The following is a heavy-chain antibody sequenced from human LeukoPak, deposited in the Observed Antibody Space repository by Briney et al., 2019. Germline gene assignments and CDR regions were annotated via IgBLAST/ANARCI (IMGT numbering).Heavy chain of an antibody. V-gene: IGHV3-15*01. CDR3: AMTGDAFDI. CDR2: IKSKTDGGTT. D-gene: IGHD3-9*01. J-gene: IGHJ3*02. Sequence: GGSLRLSCAASGFTFSSYEMNWVRQAPGKGLEWVGRIKSKTDGGTTDYAAPVKGRFTISRDNAKNSLYLQMNSLRAEDTAVYYCAMTGDAFDIWGQGTMVTVSS. CDR1: GFTFSSYE.